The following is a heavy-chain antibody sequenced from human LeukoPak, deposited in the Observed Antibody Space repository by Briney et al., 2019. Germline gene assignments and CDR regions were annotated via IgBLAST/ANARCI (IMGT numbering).Heavy chain of an antibody. D-gene: IGHD3-3*01. V-gene: IGHV1-8*03. Sequence: ASVKVSCKASGYTFTSYDINWVRQATGQGLEWMGWMNPNSGNTGYAQKFQGRGTITRNTSISTAYMELCSLRSEDTAVYYCARGNDDFWSGYYTGAWFDPWGQGTLVTVSS. CDR1: GYTFTSYD. J-gene: IGHJ5*02. CDR3: ARGNDDFWSGYYTGAWFDP. CDR2: MNPNSGNT.